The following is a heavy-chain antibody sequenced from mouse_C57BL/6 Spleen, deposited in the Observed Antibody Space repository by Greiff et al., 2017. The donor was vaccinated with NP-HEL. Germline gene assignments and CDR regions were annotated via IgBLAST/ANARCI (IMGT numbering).Heavy chain of an antibody. CDR2: ISNGGGST. CDR1: GFTFSDYY. Sequence: EVQGVESGGGLVQPGGSLKLSCAASGFTFSDYYMYWVRQTPEKRLEWVAYISNGGGSTYYPDTVKGRFTISRDNAKNTLYLQMSRLKSEDTAMYYCAREDDGYFAYWGQGTLVTVSA. CDR3: AREDDGYFAY. D-gene: IGHD2-3*01. V-gene: IGHV5-12*01. J-gene: IGHJ3*01.